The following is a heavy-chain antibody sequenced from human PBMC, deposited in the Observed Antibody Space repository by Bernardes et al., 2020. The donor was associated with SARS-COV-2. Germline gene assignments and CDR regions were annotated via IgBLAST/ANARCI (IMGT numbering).Heavy chain of an antibody. Sequence: GGSLRLSCAASGFSFNNYAMHWVRQAPGKGLEWLAIIWYDGSNEYYADSVKGRFTISRDNSKNTLNLQMNSLGAEDTAVYYCARESLYSGYAFFDFWGQGTLVTVSS. CDR2: IWYDGSNE. J-gene: IGHJ4*02. D-gene: IGHD5-12*01. V-gene: IGHV3-33*01. CDR1: GFSFNNYA. CDR3: ARESLYSGYAFFDF.